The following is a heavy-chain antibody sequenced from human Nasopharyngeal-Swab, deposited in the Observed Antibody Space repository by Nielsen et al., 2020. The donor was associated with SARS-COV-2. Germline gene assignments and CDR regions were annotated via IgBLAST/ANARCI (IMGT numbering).Heavy chain of an antibody. CDR3: ARPRGSGWYREAFDI. D-gene: IGHD6-19*01. CDR2: IYYSGST. V-gene: IGHV4-39*01. Sequence: WIGQRPWQGLEWIGSIYYSGSTYYNPSLKSRVTISVDTSKNQFSLKLSSVTAADTAVYYCARPRGSGWYREAFDIWGQGTRVTVS. J-gene: IGHJ3*02.